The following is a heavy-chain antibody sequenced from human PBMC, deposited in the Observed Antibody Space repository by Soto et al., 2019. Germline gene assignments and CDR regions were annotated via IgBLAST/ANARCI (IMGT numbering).Heavy chain of an antibody. CDR3: ARGSAYYDSTKSLNWFDP. Sequence: GGSLRLSCAASGFTFSSYAMHWVRQAPGKGLEWVAVISYDGSNKYYADSVKGRFTISRDNSKNTLYLQMNSLRAEDTAVYYCARGSAYYDSTKSLNWFDPWGQGTLVTVSS. CDR2: ISYDGSNK. V-gene: IGHV3-30-3*01. CDR1: GFTFSSYA. J-gene: IGHJ5*02. D-gene: IGHD3-22*01.